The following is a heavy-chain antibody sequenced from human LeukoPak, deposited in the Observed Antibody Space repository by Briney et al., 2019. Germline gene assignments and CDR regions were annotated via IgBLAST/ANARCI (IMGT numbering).Heavy chain of an antibody. J-gene: IGHJ4*02. V-gene: IGHV3-33*01. CDR2: IWYDGSNK. Sequence: GGSLRLSCAASGFTFSSYGMHWVRQAPGKGLEWVAVIWYDGSNKYYADSVKGRFTISRDNSKNTLYLQMNSLRAEDTAVYYCARGQILLWFGDPFDYWGQGTLVTVSS. D-gene: IGHD3-10*01. CDR3: ARGQILLWFGDPFDY. CDR1: GFTFSSYG.